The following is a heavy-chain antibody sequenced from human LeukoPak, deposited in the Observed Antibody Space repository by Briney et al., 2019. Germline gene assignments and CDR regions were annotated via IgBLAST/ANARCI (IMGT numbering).Heavy chain of an antibody. CDR1: GFTFSSYV. V-gene: IGHV3-23*01. CDR2: ISGSGGST. Sequence: GGSLRLSCAASGFTFSSYVMSWVRQAPGKGLEWVSAISGSGGSTYYADSVKGRFTISRDNSKNTLYLQMNSLRAEDTAVYYCAKGSSRGIVGATSADYWGQGTLVTVSS. J-gene: IGHJ4*02. CDR3: AKGSSRGIVGATSADY. D-gene: IGHD1-26*01.